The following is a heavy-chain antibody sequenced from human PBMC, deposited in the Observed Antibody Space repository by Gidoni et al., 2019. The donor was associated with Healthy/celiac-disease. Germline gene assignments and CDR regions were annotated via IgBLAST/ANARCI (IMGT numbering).Heavy chain of an antibody. J-gene: IGHJ5*02. D-gene: IGHD3-3*01. CDR2: IIPIFGTA. CDR1: GGTFSSYA. V-gene: IGHV1-69*01. Sequence: QVQLVQSGAEVKEPGSSVQVSCKASGGTFSSYAISWVRQAAGQGLEWMGGIIPIFGTATYAQKFQGRVTITADESTSTAYMELSSLRSEATAVYYCATSYYDFWSGYFFDPWGQGTLVTVSS. CDR3: ATSYYDFWSGYFFDP.